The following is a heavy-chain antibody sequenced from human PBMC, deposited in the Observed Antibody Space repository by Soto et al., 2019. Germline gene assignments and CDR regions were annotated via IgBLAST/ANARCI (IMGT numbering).Heavy chain of an antibody. J-gene: IGHJ3*01. Sequence: GVSLRLSCAASGFTFSSYAMHRFRQAPGKGLERVAVISYDGSNKYYADSVKGRFTISRDNSKNTLYLQMNSLRAEDTAVYYCERESDYCDSSGYGIGRVVNLWGQGTMVTVS. CDR1: GFTFSSYA. D-gene: IGHD3-22*01. CDR3: ERESDYCDSSGYGIGRVVNL. CDR2: ISYDGSNK. V-gene: IGHV3-30-3*01.